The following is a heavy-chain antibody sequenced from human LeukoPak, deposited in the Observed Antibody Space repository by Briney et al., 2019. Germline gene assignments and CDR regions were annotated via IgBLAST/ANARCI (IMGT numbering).Heavy chain of an antibody. CDR2: ISYSGTT. D-gene: IGHD3-9*01. V-gene: IGHV4-59*12. CDR3: ARDGSDILTGYHPSPFDY. CDR1: GASFTNYY. J-gene: IGHJ4*02. Sequence: SETLSLTCTVSGASFTNYYWSWVRQPPGKGLEWFGYISYSGTTNYNPSLKSRVTMSVDTSKNQFSLKVTSVTAADTAVYYCARDGSDILTGYHPSPFDYWGQGTLVTVSS.